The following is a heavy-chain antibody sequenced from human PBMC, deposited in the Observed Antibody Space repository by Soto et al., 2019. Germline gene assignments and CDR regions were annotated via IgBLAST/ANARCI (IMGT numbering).Heavy chain of an antibody. CDR2: ISGSGGGT. J-gene: IGHJ5*02. D-gene: IGHD2-21*01. V-gene: IGHV3-23*01. Sequence: HPGGSLRLSCAASGFTFNIYAMSWVRQAPGKGLEWVSAISGSGGGTYYADSVEGRFTISRDNSNNTLYLQMSSLRAEDTAIYYCARIVFPCGKGTLVTVAS. CDR1: GFTFNIYA. CDR3: ARIVFP.